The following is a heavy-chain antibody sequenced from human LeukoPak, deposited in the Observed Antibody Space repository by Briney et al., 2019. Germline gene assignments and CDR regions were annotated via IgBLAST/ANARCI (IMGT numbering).Heavy chain of an antibody. CDR1: GGSISGYY. CDR3: ARELHAIGYCSGGSCYQYDAFDI. D-gene: IGHD2-15*01. Sequence: ASETLSLTCTVSGGSISGYYWSWIRQPPGKALELIGNIHYSGSTNYNPSLKSRVTISVDTSKNQFSLKLTSVTAADTAVYYCARELHAIGYCSGGSCYQYDAFDIWGQGTMVTVSS. CDR2: IHYSGST. V-gene: IGHV4-59*01. J-gene: IGHJ3*02.